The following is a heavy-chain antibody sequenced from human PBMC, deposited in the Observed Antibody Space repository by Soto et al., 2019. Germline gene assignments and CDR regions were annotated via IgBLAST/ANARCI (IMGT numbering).Heavy chain of an antibody. V-gene: IGHV3-30*18. J-gene: IGHJ1*01. Sequence: PGGSLRLSCAASGFTFSSYGMHWVRQAPGKGLEWVAVISYDGSNKYYADSVKGRFTISRDNSKNTLYLQMNSLRAEDTAVYYCAKVSGDDCSSTSCYIGHFQHWGQGTLVTVSS. CDR2: ISYDGSNK. D-gene: IGHD2-2*02. CDR3: AKVSGDDCSSTSCYIGHFQH. CDR1: GFTFSSYG.